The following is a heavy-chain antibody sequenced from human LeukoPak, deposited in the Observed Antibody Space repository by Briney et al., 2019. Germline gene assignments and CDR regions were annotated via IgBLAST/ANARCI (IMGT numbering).Heavy chain of an antibody. V-gene: IGHV3-11*01. CDR2: ISRSGSTK. Sequence: GGSLRLSCAASGFTFSDYNMRWIRQAPGKGLEWVSSISRSGSTKYYADSVKGRFTISRDNAKNSLFLQMNSLRAEDTAVYYCARSSQYGSGADYWGQGTLVTVSS. CDR3: ARSSQYGSGADY. D-gene: IGHD3-10*01. J-gene: IGHJ4*02. CDR1: GFTFSDYN.